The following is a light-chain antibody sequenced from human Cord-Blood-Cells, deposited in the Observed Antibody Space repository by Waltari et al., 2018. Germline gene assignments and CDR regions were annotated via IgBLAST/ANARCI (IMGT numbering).Light chain of an antibody. CDR3: RQSYRTPLVT. J-gene: IGKJ3*01. CDR1: QSISSH. V-gene: IGKV1-39*01. Sequence: DIQMTQSPSSLSASVGDSVTITCRASQSISSHLNWYQQKPGKAPTLLIYAASSLQSGVPSRFSGSGAGTDVTLDISSLQPEDCASYYCRQSYRTPLVTFGPGTKVTMK. CDR2: AAS.